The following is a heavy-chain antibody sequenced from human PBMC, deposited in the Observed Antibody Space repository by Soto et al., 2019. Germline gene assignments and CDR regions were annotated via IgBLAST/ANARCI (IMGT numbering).Heavy chain of an antibody. CDR2: INGDGSGT. Sequence: GSLRLSCAASGFTFTSYWMHWVRQAPGKGLVWVSRINGDGSGTNYADSVKGRFTISGDNAKNTLYLQMNSLRAEDTAVYYCAMTSSGWGQGTLVTVSS. D-gene: IGHD6-19*01. CDR1: GFTFTSYW. J-gene: IGHJ4*02. CDR3: AMTSSG. V-gene: IGHV3-74*01.